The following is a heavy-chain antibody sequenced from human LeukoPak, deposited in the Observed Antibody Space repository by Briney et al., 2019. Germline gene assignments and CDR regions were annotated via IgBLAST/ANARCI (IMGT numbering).Heavy chain of an antibody. CDR1: GYSISSGYY. J-gene: IGHJ5*02. V-gene: IGHV4-38-2*02. CDR2: IYHSGSTYYSGST. Sequence: SETLSFTCTVSGYSISSGYYWGWIRQPPGKGLEWIGSIYHSGSTYYSGSTYYNPSLKSRVTISVDTSKNQFSLKVGSVTAADTAVYYCARDEGATTYYYAPHWFDPWGQGTLVTVSS. D-gene: IGHD3-10*01. CDR3: ARDEGATTYYYAPHWFDP.